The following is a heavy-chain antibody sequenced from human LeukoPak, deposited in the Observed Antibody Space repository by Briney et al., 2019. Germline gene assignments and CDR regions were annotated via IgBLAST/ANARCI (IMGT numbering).Heavy chain of an antibody. D-gene: IGHD6-13*01. CDR3: AKDRPYSSSWPYYFDY. CDR2: ISYDGSNK. J-gene: IGHJ4*02. Sequence: PGESLRLSCAASGFTFSSYGMHWVRQAPGKGLEWVAVISYDGSNKYYADSVKGRFTISRDNSKNTLYLQMNSLRAEDTAVYYCAKDRPYSSSWPYYFDYWGQGTLVTVSS. V-gene: IGHV3-30*18. CDR1: GFTFSSYG.